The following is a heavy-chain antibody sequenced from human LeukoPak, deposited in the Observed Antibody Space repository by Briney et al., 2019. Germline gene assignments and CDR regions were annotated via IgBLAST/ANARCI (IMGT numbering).Heavy chain of an antibody. Sequence: TSSETLSLTCTVSGGSISSGDYYWSWIRQPPGKGLEWIGYIYYSGSTYYNPSLKSRVTISVDTSKNQFSLKLSSVTAADTAVYYCARELLPNWFDPWGQGTLVTVSS. V-gene: IGHV4-30-4*01. CDR3: ARELLPNWFDP. D-gene: IGHD2-21*02. CDR2: IYYSGST. J-gene: IGHJ5*02. CDR1: GGSISSGDYY.